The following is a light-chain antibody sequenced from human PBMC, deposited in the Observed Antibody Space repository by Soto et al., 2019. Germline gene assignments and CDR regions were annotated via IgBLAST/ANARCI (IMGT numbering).Light chain of an antibody. CDR1: QSVSSY. Sequence: EIVMTQSPATLCVSPGERATLSCRASQSVSSYLAWYQQKPGQAPSLLIYDASNRATGIPARFSGSGSGTDFTLTISSLEPEDFAVYYCQHRSLFGGGTKVDIK. V-gene: IGKV3-11*01. CDR2: DAS. J-gene: IGKJ4*01. CDR3: QHRSL.